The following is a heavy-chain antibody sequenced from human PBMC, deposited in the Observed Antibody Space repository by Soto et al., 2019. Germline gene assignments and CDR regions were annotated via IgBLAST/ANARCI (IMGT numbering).Heavy chain of an antibody. J-gene: IGHJ6*02. CDR1: GFTFSSYG. CDR3: AKDRRPNYYYGMDV. V-gene: IGHV3-30*18. Sequence: QVQLVESGGGVVQPGRSLRLSCAASGFTFSSYGMHWVRQAPGKGLEWVVVISYDGSNKYYADSVKGRFTISRDNSKNTLYLQMYSLRAEDTAVYYCAKDRRPNYYYGMDVWGQGTTVTVSS. CDR2: ISYDGSNK. D-gene: IGHD6-25*01.